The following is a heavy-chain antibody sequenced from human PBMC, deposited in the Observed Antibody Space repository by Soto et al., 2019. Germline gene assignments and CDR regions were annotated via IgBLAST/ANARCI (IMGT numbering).Heavy chain of an antibody. J-gene: IGHJ5*02. Sequence: QVQLQESGPGLVKPSQTLSLTCTVSGGSISSGGYYWSWIRQHPGKGLEWIGYIYYSGSTYYNPSRKSRVTISVDTSKTQSSLKLSSVTAADTAVYYCARGGGSNWFDPWGQGTLVTVSS. CDR1: GGSISSGGYY. D-gene: IGHD3-16*01. V-gene: IGHV4-31*03. CDR3: ARGGGSNWFDP. CDR2: IYYSGST.